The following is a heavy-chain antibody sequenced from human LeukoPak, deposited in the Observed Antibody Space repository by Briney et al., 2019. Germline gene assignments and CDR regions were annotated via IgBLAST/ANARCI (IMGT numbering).Heavy chain of an antibody. CDR1: GFTFSSYS. CDR2: ISSSSYI. V-gene: IGHV3-21*01. CDR3: ARARDYYDSSGYSYWYFDL. D-gene: IGHD3-22*01. Sequence: GGSLRLSCAASGFTFSSYSMNWVRQAPGKGLEWVSSISSSSYIYYADSVKGRFTISRDNAKNSLYLQMNSLRAEDTAVYYCARARDYYDSSGYSYWYFDLWGRGTLVTVSS. J-gene: IGHJ2*01.